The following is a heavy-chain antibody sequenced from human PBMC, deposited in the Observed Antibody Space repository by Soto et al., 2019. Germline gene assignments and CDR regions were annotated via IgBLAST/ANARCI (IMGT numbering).Heavy chain of an antibody. Sequence: VGSLRLSCAASGFTFSSYAMSWVRQAPGKGLEWVSAISGSGGSTYYADSVKGRFTISRDNSKNTLYLQMNSLRAEDTAVYYCAKSRWFGEFGYWGQGALVTVSS. V-gene: IGHV3-23*01. CDR3: AKSRWFGEFGY. CDR2: ISGSGGST. J-gene: IGHJ4*02. D-gene: IGHD3-10*01. CDR1: GFTFSSYA.